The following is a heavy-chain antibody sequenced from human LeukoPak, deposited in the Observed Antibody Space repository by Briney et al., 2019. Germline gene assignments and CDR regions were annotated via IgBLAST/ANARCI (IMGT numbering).Heavy chain of an antibody. V-gene: IGHV1-2*06. CDR3: AGGFRRTNCSSTSCYVRYNWFDP. J-gene: IGHJ5*02. Sequence: ASVKVSCKASGYTFTGYYMHWVRQAPGQGLEWMGRVNPNSGGTNYAQKFQGRVTMTRDTSISTAYMELSRLRSDDTAVYYCAGGFRRTNCSSTSCYVRYNWFDPWGQGTLVTVSS. CDR1: GYTFTGYY. CDR2: VNPNSGGT. D-gene: IGHD2-2*01.